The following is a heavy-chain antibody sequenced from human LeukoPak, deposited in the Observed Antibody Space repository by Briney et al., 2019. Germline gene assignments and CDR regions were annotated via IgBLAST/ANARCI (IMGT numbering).Heavy chain of an antibody. CDR3: ARGVGSYYDRSGYSLFDY. V-gene: IGHV3-23*01. D-gene: IGHD3-22*01. CDR1: GFTLTTYA. Sequence: GGSLRLSCVASGFTLTTYAMSWVRQAPGKGLEWVSSVSGTGFTTHYADSVKGRFTISRDTSKNILYLEMSSLRAEDTAVYYCARGVGSYYDRSGYSLFDYWGQGTLVTVSS. J-gene: IGHJ4*02. CDR2: VSGTGFTT.